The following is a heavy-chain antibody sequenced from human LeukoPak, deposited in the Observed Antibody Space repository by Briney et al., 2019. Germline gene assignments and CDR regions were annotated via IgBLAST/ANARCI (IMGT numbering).Heavy chain of an antibody. CDR1: GFTVSNNY. D-gene: IGHD6-6*01. CDR2: IYSGGST. Sequence: GGSLRLSCAASGFTVSNNYMSWVRQAPGKGLEWVSVIYSGGSTYYADSVKGRFTISRDTSKNTLSLQMNSLRAEDTAVYYCASLSLGHYWGQGTLVTVSS. J-gene: IGHJ4*02. V-gene: IGHV3-53*01. CDR3: ASLSLGHY.